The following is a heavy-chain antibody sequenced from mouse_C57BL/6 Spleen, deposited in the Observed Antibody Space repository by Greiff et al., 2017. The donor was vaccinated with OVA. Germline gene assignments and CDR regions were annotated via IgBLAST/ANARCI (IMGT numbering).Heavy chain of an antibody. J-gene: IGHJ2*01. Sequence: QVQLQQPGAELVKPGASVKLSCKASGYTFTSYWMHWVKQRPGQGLEWIGMIHPNSGSTNYNEKFKSKATLTVDKSSSTAYMQLSSLTSEDSAVYYCANLLWYSYYFDDWGKGTTLTVSS. CDR3: ANLLWYSYYFDD. CDR1: GYTFTSYW. D-gene: IGHD2-1*01. CDR2: IHPNSGST. V-gene: IGHV1-64*01.